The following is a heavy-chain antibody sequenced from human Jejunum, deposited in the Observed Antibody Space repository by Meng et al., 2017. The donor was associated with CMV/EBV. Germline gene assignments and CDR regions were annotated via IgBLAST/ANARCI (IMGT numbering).Heavy chain of an antibody. CDR2: VGYDGSGE. V-gene: IGHV3-33*06. J-gene: IGHJ4*02. D-gene: IGHD2-2*02. Sequence: FDFHRFGVPWVRPAPGKGLGWVAIVGYDGSGEEYGDSVKGRFTISRDNSKTTLYLQMNSLRPEDTAVYYCAKNRVSYTSSTALDYWGQGSQGTVSS. CDR3: AKNRVSYTSSTALDY. CDR1: FDFHRFG.